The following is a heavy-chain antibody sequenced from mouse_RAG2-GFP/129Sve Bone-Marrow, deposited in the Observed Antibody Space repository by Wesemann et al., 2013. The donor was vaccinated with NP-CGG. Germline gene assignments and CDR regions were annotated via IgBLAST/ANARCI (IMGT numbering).Heavy chain of an antibody. CDR3: ARHGGNYGFYAMDY. V-gene: IGHV5-6*01. CDR2: ISSGGSYT. D-gene: IGHD1-2*01. Sequence: EVQLVESGGDLVKPGGSLKLSCAASGFTFSSYGMSWVRQTPDKRLEWVATISSGGSYTYYPDSVKGRFTISRDNAKNTLYLQMSSLKSEDTAMYYCARHGGNYGFYAMDYWGQGTSVTVSS. J-gene: IGHJ4*01. CDR1: GFTFSSYG.